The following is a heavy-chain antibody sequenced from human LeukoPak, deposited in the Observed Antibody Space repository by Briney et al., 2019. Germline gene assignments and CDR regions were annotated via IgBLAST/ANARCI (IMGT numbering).Heavy chain of an antibody. CDR2: IYYSGST. Sequence: PSETLSLTRTLSGGSISIYYWSWIRPPPGKGLEWMGYIYYSGSTNYHPSLKSRVTISVDTSKNQFSLKLSSVPAADTAVYYCASGYYDSSGYYAFDIWGKGTMVSVSS. D-gene: IGHD3-22*01. CDR1: GGSISIYY. V-gene: IGHV4-59*01. J-gene: IGHJ3*02. CDR3: ASGYYDSSGYYAFDI.